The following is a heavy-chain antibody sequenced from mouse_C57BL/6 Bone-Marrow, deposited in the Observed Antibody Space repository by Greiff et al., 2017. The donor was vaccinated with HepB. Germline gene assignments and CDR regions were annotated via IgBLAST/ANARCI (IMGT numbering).Heavy chain of an antibody. D-gene: IGHD1-3*01. CDR2: IDPENGDT. V-gene: IGHV14-4*01. J-gene: IGHJ2*01. CDR1: GFNIKDDY. CDR3: TTMSGSYFDY. Sequence: VQLKESGAELVRPGASVKLSCTASGFNIKDDYMHWVKQRPEQGLEWIGWIDPENGDTEYASKFQGKATITADTSSNTAYLQLSSLTSEDTAVYYCTTMSGSYFDYWGQGTTLTVSS.